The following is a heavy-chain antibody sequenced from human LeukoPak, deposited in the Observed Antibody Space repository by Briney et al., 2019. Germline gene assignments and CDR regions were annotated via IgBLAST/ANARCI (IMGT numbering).Heavy chain of an antibody. CDR2: ISSGSSTI. CDR1: GFTLSSYE. V-gene: IGHV3-48*03. J-gene: IGHJ4*02. Sequence: GGSLRLSCAASGFTLSSYEMNWVRQAPGRGLEYLSYISSGSSTISYADSVKGRFTISRDNAKNSLYLQMNSLRAEDTAVYYCARLCGGDCYSGLDYWGQGTLVTVSS. CDR3: ARLCGGDCYSGLDY. D-gene: IGHD2-21*02.